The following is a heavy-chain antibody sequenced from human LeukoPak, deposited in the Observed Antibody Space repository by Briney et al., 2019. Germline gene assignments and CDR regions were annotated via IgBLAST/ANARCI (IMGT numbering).Heavy chain of an antibody. CDR1: GYTLTELS. V-gene: IGHV1-24*01. D-gene: IGHD2-15*01. CDR3: ATKSLRYCSGGSCYLFDY. J-gene: IGHJ4*02. CDR2: FDPEDGET. Sequence: ASVKVSCKVSGYTLTELSMHWVRQAPGKGLEWMGGFDPEDGETIYAQKFQGRVTMTEDTSTDTAYMELSSLRSEGTAVYYCATKSLRYCSGGSCYLFDYWGQGTLVTVSS.